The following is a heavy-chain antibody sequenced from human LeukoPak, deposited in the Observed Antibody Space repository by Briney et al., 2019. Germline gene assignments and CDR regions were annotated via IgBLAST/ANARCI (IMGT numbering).Heavy chain of an antibody. Sequence: PSETLSLTCTVSGGSISSYYWSWIRQPPGKGLEWIGYIYYSGSTNYNPSLKSRVTISVDTSKNQFSLKLSSVTAADTAVYYCARAYSSGWTNYYYYYGMDVWGQGTTVTVSS. CDR1: GGSISSYY. J-gene: IGHJ6*02. D-gene: IGHD6-19*01. V-gene: IGHV4-59*01. CDR2: IYYSGST. CDR3: ARAYSSGWTNYYYYYGMDV.